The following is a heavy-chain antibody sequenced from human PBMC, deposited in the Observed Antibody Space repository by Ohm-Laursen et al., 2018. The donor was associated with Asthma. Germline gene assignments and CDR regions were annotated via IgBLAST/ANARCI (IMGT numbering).Heavy chain of an antibody. CDR3: ARLGKSGYYYLGFDY. V-gene: IGHV1-46*01. Sequence: GPSVKVSCNASGYTFTSYYMHWVRQAPGQGLEWMGIINPSGGSTSYAQKFQCRVTMTRDTSTSTVYMELSSLRSEDTAVYYCARLGKSGYYYLGFDYWGQGTLVTVSS. CDR1: GYTFTSYY. CDR2: INPSGGST. J-gene: IGHJ4*02. D-gene: IGHD3-22*01.